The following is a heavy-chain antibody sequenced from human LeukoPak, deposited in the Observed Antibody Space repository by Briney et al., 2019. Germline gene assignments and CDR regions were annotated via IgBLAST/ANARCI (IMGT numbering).Heavy chain of an antibody. CDR2: ISPDGNNK. D-gene: IGHD3-3*02. Sequence: GKSLRLSCDASGFTFTTYPMHWVRQAPGKGLEWMTLISPDGNNKDYADSVKGRFTISRDNSKNTLLLQMTSLTSEDTGVYYCATGALPIGFLESIRPGNYFSNYMGVWGKGTMVIVSS. CDR1: GFTFTTYP. V-gene: IGHV3-30*04. J-gene: IGHJ6*03. CDR3: ATGALPIGFLESIRPGNYFSNYMGV.